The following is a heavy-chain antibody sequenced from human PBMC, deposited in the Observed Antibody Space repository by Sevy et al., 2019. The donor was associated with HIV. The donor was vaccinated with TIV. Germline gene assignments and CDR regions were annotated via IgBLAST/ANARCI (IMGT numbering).Heavy chain of an antibody. V-gene: IGHV3-66*01. D-gene: IGHD5-18*01. CDR1: GFSVNSNY. CDR3: ARGKSGYGYALNY. Sequence: GGSLRLSCAASGFSVNSNYMTWVRQAPGKGLEGVSVIYSDESTYHADSVKDRFTISSDNSKNMMYLQMSSLSAEDTAIYYCARGKSGYGYALNYWGQGTLVTVSS. CDR2: IYSDEST. J-gene: IGHJ4*02.